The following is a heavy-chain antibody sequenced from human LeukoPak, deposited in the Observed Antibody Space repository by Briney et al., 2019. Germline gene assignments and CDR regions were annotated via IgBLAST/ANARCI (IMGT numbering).Heavy chain of an antibody. V-gene: IGHV5-51*01. J-gene: IGHJ4*02. Sequence: HGESLKISCKGSGYSFTSYWIGWVRQMPGKGLEWMGIIYPGDYDPRYSPSFEGQVTISADKSISTAYLQWSSLKASDAAMYYCARAGIVGATSFDYWGQGTLVTVSS. CDR3: ARAGIVGATSFDY. D-gene: IGHD1-26*01. CDR2: IYPGDYDP. CDR1: GYSFTSYW.